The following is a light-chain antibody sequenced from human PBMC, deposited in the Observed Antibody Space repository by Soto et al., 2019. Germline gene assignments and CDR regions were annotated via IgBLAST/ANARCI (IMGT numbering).Light chain of an antibody. Sequence: DIQMTQSPSSLSASVGDRVTITCRASQGIYTHLAWYQQKPGNAPKLLIYAASTLQSGVPSRFSASGSGTDFILTISALQSEDVGTYFCQTYDKAPWTFGPGTRV. CDR3: QTYDKAPWT. V-gene: IGKV1-27*01. J-gene: IGKJ1*01. CDR2: AAS. CDR1: QGIYTH.